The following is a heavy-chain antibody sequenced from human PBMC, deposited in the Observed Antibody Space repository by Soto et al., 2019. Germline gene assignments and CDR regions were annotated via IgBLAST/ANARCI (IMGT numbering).Heavy chain of an antibody. D-gene: IGHD4-17*01. CDR2: ISSSGGST. J-gene: IGHJ3*02. Sequence: EVQLLESGGGLVQPGGSLRLSCAASGFIFSTYAMNWVRQAPGKGLECVSAISSSGGSTYYAESVRGRFTISRDNSINTLYLQMSRLRTEDTAVYYCAHPRGYGVFDAVDIWGQGTMVTVSS. CDR1: GFIFSTYA. CDR3: AHPRGYGVFDAVDI. V-gene: IGHV3-23*01.